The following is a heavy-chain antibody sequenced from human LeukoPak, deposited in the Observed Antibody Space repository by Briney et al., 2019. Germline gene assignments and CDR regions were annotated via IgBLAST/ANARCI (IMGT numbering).Heavy chain of an antibody. CDR2: TRSKVYRGST. J-gene: IGHJ4*02. V-gene: IGHV3-49*04. D-gene: IGHD3-16*01. CDR3: ARGARDFDY. CDR1: GLSFGYSA. Sequence: WSLRLSCRFSGLSFGYSAVTWVRQAPGKGLDWVGCTRSKVYRGSTDYDASVKDRFIISRDESNSLAYLQMDSLRIEDTAVYYCARGARDFDYWGQGTLVTVSS.